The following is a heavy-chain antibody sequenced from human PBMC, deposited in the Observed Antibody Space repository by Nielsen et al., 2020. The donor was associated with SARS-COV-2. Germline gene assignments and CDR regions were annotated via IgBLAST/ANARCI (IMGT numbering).Heavy chain of an antibody. V-gene: IGHV3-23*01. CDR2: IGSGGNT. Sequence: GESLKISCAASGFTFRSHAMSWVRQAPGKGLEWVSGIGSGGNTYYADSVKGRFAISRDNSKNTLFLQMNSLGAEDTAVYYCVKSLYYYDSSGYWIFDHWGQGTLVTVSS. J-gene: IGHJ4*02. CDR1: GFTFRSHA. D-gene: IGHD3-22*01. CDR3: VKSLYYYDSSGYWIFDH.